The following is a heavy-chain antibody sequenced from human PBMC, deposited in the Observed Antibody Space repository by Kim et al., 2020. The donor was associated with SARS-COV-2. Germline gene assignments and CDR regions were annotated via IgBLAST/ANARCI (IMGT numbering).Heavy chain of an antibody. Sequence: SETLSLTCAVYGGSFSGYYWSWIRQPPGKGLEWIGEINHSGSTNYNPSLKSRVTISVDTSKNQFSLKLSSVTAADTAVYYCARGSDFDYWGQGTLVTVSS. V-gene: IGHV4-34*01. CDR2: INHSGST. D-gene: IGHD6-25*01. J-gene: IGHJ4*02. CDR3: ARGSDFDY. CDR1: GGSFSGYY.